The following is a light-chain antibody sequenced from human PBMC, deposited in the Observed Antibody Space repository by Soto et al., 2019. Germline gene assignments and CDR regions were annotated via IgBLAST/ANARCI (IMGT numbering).Light chain of an antibody. CDR2: DAS. V-gene: IGKV1-5*01. CDR1: QSISKW. J-gene: IGKJ1*01. CDR3: QQYNDYLTWT. Sequence: DIQMTQSPSTLSASVGDRVTITCRASQSISKWLAWYQQKPGKATKVLIFDASILESGVPSRFSGSESGTEFTLTISSLQPDDFATYYCQQYNDYLTWTFGQGTKVDIK.